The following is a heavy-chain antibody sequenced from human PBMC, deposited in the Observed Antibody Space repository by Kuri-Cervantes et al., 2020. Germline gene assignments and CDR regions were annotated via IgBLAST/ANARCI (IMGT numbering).Heavy chain of an antibody. CDR1: SYTFTSYA. V-gene: IGHV1-18*01. J-gene: IGHJ4*02. D-gene: IGHD5-12*01. CDR3: ARDQGGYDPYYFDY. Sequence: ASEKVSYKPSSYTFTSYAISWVRQAPGQGLEWMGWITVYNGNTKYAQNFQGRVTMTTDTSTNTAYMELRGLRSDDTAVYYCARDQGGYDPYYFDYWGQGTLVTVSS. CDR2: ITVYNGNT.